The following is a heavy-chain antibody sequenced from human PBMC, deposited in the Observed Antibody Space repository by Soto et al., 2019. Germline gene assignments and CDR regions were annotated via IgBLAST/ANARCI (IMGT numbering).Heavy chain of an antibody. D-gene: IGHD6-13*01. CDR1: GFTFSSYA. J-gene: IGHJ5*02. CDR2: ISGSGGST. Sequence: PGGSLRLSCAASGFTFSSYAMSWVRQAPGKGLEWVSAISGSGGSTYYADSVKGRFTISRDNAKNSLYLQMNSLRAEDTAVYYCARCSSSWYNWFDPWGQGTLVTVSS. V-gene: IGHV3-23*01. CDR3: ARCSSSWYNWFDP.